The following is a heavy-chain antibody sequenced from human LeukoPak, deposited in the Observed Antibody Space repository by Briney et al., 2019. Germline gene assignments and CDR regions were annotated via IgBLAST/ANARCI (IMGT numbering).Heavy chain of an antibody. CDR1: GGSISSGGYS. J-gene: IGHJ6*02. D-gene: IGHD6-19*01. CDR2: IYHSGST. CDR3: ARGVAVAGRYGMDV. V-gene: IGHV4-30-2*01. Sequence: PSQTLSLTCAVSGGSISSGGYSWSWIRQPPGKGLEWIGYIYHSGSTYYNPSLKSRVTISVDTSKNQFSLKLSSVTAADTAVYYCARGVAVAGRYGMDVWGQGTTVTVSS.